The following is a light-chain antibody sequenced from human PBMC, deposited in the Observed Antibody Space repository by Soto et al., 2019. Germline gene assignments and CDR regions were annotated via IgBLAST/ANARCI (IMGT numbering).Light chain of an antibody. V-gene: IGLV2-11*01. CDR1: SSDVGGYHY. J-gene: IGLJ2*01. CDR3: CSYAGSYTLV. CDR2: DVN. Sequence: ALTQPRSVSGSPGQSVTLSCTGTSSDVGGYHYVSWYQHHPGKAPKIIIYDVNKRPSGVPDRFSGSKSGNTASLTISGLQTEDEADYYCCSYAGSYTLVFGGGTKVTVL.